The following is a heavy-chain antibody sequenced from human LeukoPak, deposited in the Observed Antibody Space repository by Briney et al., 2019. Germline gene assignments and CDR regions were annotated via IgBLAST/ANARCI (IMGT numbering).Heavy chain of an antibody. V-gene: IGHV3-7*01. Sequence: GGSLRLSCAASGFTFSSYWMSWVRQAPGKGLEWVANIKQDGSEKYYVDSVKGRFTISRDNAKNSLYLQMNSLRAEDTAVYYCARHSGGSYPRYYYYYMDVWGKGTTVTISS. CDR3: ARHSGGSYPRYYYYYMDV. J-gene: IGHJ6*03. D-gene: IGHD1-26*01. CDR2: IKQDGSEK. CDR1: GFTFSSYW.